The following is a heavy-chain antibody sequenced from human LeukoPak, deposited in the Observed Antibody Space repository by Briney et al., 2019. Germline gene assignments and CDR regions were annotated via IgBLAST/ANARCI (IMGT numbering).Heavy chain of an antibody. D-gene: IGHD3-10*01. Sequence: PGGSLRLSCAASGFTFSSYSMNWVRQAPGKGLEWVSSISSSSSYIYYADSVKGRFTISRDNAKNSLYLQMNSLRAEDTAVYYCVSGIWFGESYFDYWGQGTPVTVSS. CDR1: GFTFSSYS. J-gene: IGHJ4*02. CDR2: ISSSSSYI. CDR3: VSGIWFGESYFDY. V-gene: IGHV3-21*01.